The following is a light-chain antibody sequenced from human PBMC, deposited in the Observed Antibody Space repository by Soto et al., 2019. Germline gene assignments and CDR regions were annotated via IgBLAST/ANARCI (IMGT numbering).Light chain of an antibody. V-gene: IGKV3-15*01. CDR3: QQYNKWPRT. CDR1: QSIRYD. Sequence: EIVMTQSPATLSLSPGERATLSCRASQSIRYDLAWYQQRFGQAPRLLIYGASTRATGVPASLSGSGSGTEFTLTISSLRSEDSAVYYCQQYNKWPRTFGQGTKVDIK. J-gene: IGKJ1*01. CDR2: GAS.